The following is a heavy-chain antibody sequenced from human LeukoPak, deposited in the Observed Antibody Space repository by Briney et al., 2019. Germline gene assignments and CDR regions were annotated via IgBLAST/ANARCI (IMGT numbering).Heavy chain of an antibody. CDR2: MSSDGNAM. J-gene: IGHJ4*02. D-gene: IGHD3-22*01. CDR1: GFTFTAYL. Sequence: GGSLRLSCAASGFTFTAYLIHWVRQAPGKGLEWVAVMSSDGNAMFYADSVKGRFTISRDNSKNTLYLQMNSLRAENTAVYYCVRESEYYFDHSASFDYWGQGTLVTVSS. V-gene: IGHV3-30-3*01. CDR3: VRESEYYFDHSASFDY.